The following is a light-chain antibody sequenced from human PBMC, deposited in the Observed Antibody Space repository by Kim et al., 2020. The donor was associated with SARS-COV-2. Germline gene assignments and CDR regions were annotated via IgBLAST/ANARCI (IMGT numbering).Light chain of an antibody. CDR1: SLRSFY. Sequence: SSELTQDPVVSVALGQTVRITCQGDSLRSFYATWYQQKPRQAPVLVIYGRNNRPSGIPDRFSGSASGNTASLTISGTQAEDEDDFYCQSRDSGGRVMFGGVTKLTVL. CDR2: GRN. V-gene: IGLV3-19*01. CDR3: QSRDSGGRVM. J-gene: IGLJ3*02.